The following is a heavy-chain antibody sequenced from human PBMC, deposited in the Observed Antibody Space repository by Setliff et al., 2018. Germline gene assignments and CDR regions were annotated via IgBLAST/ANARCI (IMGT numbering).Heavy chain of an antibody. Sequence: SETLSLTCTVSGGSISGYYWSWIRQPAGEGPEWIGHIYASGSTNYNPSLKSRVTMSVDTSKSQFSLRLSSVTAADTAVYYCARKGISALSGAFDMWGQGTMVTVSS. CDR2: IYASGST. CDR3: ARKGISALSGAFDM. J-gene: IGHJ3*02. V-gene: IGHV4-4*07. CDR1: GGSISGYY. D-gene: IGHD1-26*01.